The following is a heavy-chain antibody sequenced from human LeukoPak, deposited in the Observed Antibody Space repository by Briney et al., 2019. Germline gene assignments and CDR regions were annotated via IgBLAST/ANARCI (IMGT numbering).Heavy chain of an antibody. CDR3: ARQPRFDQRDEGDWFDP. CDR1: GGSISSSSYY. V-gene: IGHV4-39*01. CDR2: IYYSGST. D-gene: IGHD2-2*01. Sequence: SETLSLTCTVSGGSISSSSYYWGWIRQPPGKGLEWIGSIYYSGSTYYNPSLKSRVTISVDTSKNQFSLKLSSVTAADTAVYYCARQPRFDQRDEGDWFDPWGQGTLVTVSS. J-gene: IGHJ5*02.